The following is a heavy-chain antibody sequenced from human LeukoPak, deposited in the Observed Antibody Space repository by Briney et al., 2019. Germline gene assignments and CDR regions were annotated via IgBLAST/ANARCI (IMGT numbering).Heavy chain of an antibody. CDR3: ASPQYYFDY. V-gene: IGHV3-48*03. Sequence: GGSLRLSCAASGFTFSSYSMNWVRQAPGKGLEWVSHISSSGSTTYYADSVKGRFTISRDNAKNSLYLQMNSLRAEDTAVYYCASPQYYFDYWGQGTLVTVSS. CDR2: ISSSGSTT. D-gene: IGHD5-24*01. CDR1: GFTFSSYS. J-gene: IGHJ4*02.